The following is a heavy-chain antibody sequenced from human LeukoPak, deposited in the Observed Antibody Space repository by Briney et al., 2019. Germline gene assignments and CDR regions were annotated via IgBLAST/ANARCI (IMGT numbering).Heavy chain of an antibody. CDR1: GFTFSSYS. CDR3: AGQIMITFGGLGY. V-gene: IGHV3-21*01. CDR2: ISSSSSYI. D-gene: IGHD3-16*01. J-gene: IGHJ4*02. Sequence: GGSLRLSCAASGFTFSSYSMNWVRQAPGKGLEWVSSISSSSSYIYYADSVKGRFTISRDNAKNSLYLQMNSLRAEDTAVYYCAGQIMITFGGLGYWGQGTLVTVSS.